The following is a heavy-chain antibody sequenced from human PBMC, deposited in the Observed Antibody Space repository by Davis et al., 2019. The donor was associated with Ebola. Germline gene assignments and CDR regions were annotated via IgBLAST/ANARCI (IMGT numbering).Heavy chain of an antibody. Sequence: PSETLSLTCSVSGVSISSYFWSWVRQPPGKGLEWIGYIYFSGRTNYNPSLKSRVTISVDTPKNQFSLKLSSVTAADTAVYYCATSKNIVATPFDYWGQGTLVTVSS. D-gene: IGHD5-12*01. CDR3: ATSKNIVATPFDY. CDR2: IYFSGRT. J-gene: IGHJ4*02. V-gene: IGHV4-59*01. CDR1: GVSISSYF.